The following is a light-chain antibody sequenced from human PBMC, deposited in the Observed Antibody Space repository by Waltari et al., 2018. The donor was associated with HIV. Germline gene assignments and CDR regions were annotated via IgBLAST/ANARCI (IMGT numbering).Light chain of an antibody. CDR2: DVS. V-gene: IGLV2-14*03. Sequence: QPALTQPASVSGSPGQSITISCTGTSRDGGGSNYVSCYHHHPGKAPKLMIDDVSNRPSGVSNRFAGSKSGNTASLTISGLQAEDEADYYCSSYTSSSTLDVFGTGTKVTVL. J-gene: IGLJ1*01. CDR3: SSYTSSSTLDV. CDR1: SRDGGGSNY.